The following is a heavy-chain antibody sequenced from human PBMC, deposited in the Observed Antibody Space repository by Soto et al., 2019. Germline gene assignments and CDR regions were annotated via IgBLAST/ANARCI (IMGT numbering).Heavy chain of an antibody. Sequence: QVQLQESGPRLVKPSQTLSLTCNVSGVSISSAGYYWSWIRQHPGKGLEWIGYIYHSGSTYYNPYPKCREXXXAXXSQNPSALDLGSATDADTALYCCAREQRVWLGSGISYWFDPWGQGTLVTVSS. J-gene: IGHJ5*02. D-gene: IGHD3-10*01. CDR3: AREQRVWLGSGISYWFDP. CDR1: GVSISSAGYY. CDR2: IYHSGST. V-gene: IGHV4-31*03.